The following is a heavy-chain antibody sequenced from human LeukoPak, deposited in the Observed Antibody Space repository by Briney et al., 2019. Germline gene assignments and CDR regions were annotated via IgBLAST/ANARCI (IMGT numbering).Heavy chain of an antibody. Sequence: SETLSLTCAVYGESFSAYSWNWIRQSPGKGLEWIGEINHSGSTNYNPSLKSRVTISVDTSKNQTSKRQFSLKLNSVTAADTAVYYCTRERSTPGINWFDPWGKGTLVTVSS. CDR2: INHSGST. V-gene: IGHV4-34*01. CDR3: TRERSTPGINWFDP. J-gene: IGHJ5*02. D-gene: IGHD2-2*01. CDR1: GESFSAYS.